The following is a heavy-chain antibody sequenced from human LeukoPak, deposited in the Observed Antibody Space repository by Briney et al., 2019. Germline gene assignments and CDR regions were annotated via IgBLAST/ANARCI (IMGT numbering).Heavy chain of an antibody. CDR3: ARGPPRTGYFDL. D-gene: IGHD2-21*02. CDR1: GGSISSYY. J-gene: IGHJ2*01. CDR2: IYYSGST. V-gene: IGHV4-59*12. Sequence: PSETLSLTCTVSGGSISSYYWSWIRQPPGKGLEWIGYIYYSGSTNYNPSLKSRVTISVDTSKNQFSLKLSSVTAADTAVYYCARGPPRTGYFDLWGRGTLVTVSS.